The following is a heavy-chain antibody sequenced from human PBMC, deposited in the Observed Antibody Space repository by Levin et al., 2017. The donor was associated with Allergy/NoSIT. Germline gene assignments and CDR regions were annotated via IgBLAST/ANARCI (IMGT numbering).Heavy chain of an antibody. V-gene: IGHV4-39*01. CDR1: GGSISSSNYY. CDR3: ARRRAVNTGQYFDY. J-gene: IGHJ4*02. D-gene: IGHD4-17*01. CDR2: IYYSGST. Sequence: SETLSLTCTVSGGSISSSNYYWGWIRQPPGKGLEWIGSIYYSGSTNYTPSLKSRVTISVDTSKNQFSLKLSSVTAADTAVYYCARRRAVNTGQYFDYWGQGTLVTVSS.